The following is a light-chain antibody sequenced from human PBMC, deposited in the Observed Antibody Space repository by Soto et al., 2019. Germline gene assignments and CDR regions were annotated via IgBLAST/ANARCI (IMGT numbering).Light chain of an antibody. CDR1: QDIDNS. Sequence: IQLTQSPSSLSASVGETVTITCRASQDIDNSLNWYQHKPGKAPKLLVYAVSFLETGVPSRFSGRGSGTVFSRTINSLQSDDFSTYYCQQHDGRPTMTFGQGKRLHSK. V-gene: IGKV1-33*01. CDR3: QQHDGRPTMT. CDR2: AVS. J-gene: IGKJ5*01.